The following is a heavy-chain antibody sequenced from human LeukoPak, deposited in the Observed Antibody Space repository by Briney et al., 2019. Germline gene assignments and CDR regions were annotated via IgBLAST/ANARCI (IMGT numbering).Heavy chain of an antibody. CDR2: ISGSGITT. Sequence: GGSLRLSCAASRSTFSSYAMNWVRQAPGKGLEWVSVISGSGITTYYADSVKGRFTISRDNSKNTLYLQMDSLRAEDTAVYYCAKDRTGYYDTSPDFDYWGQGTLVTVSS. V-gene: IGHV3-23*01. D-gene: IGHD3/OR15-3a*01. J-gene: IGHJ4*02. CDR1: RSTFSSYA. CDR3: AKDRTGYYDTSPDFDY.